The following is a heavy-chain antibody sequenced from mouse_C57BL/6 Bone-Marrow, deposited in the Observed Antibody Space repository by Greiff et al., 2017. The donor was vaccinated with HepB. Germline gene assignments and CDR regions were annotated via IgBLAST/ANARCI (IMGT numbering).Heavy chain of an antibody. CDR2: IYPGGGYT. V-gene: IGHV1-63*01. J-gene: IGHJ2*01. D-gene: IGHD2-4*01. CDR3: ARWGLRRGGYFDY. CDR1: GYTFTNYW. Sequence: QVQLQQSGAELVRPGTSVKMSCKASGYTFTNYWIGWAKQRPGHGLEWIGDIYPGGGYTNYNEKFKGKATLTADKSSSTAYMQFSSLTSEDSAIYYCARWGLRRGGYFDYWDQGTTLTVSS.